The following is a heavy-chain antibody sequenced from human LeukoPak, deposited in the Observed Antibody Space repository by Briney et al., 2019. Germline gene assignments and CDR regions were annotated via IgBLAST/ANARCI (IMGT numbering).Heavy chain of an antibody. CDR2: ISSSSSYI. Sequence: GGSLRLSCAASGFTFSSYSMNWVRQAPGKGLEWVSSISSSSSYIYYADSVKGRFTISRDNAKNSLYLQMNSLRAEDTAVYYCARGPGFLEQNIYYYYMDVWGKGTTVTVSS. CDR1: GFTFSSYS. CDR3: ARGPGFLEQNIYYYYMDV. D-gene: IGHD3-3*01. J-gene: IGHJ6*03. V-gene: IGHV3-21*01.